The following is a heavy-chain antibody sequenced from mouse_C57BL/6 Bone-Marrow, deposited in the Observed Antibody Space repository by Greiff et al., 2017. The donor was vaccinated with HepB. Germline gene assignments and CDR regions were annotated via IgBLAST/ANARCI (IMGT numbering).Heavy chain of an antibody. Sequence: EVHLVESGEGLVKPGGSLKLSCAASGFTFSSYAMSWVRQTPEKRLEWVAYISSGGDYIYYADTVKGRFTISRDNARNTLYLQMSSLKSEDTAMYYCTRDRGNYNWYFDVWGTGTTVTVSS. J-gene: IGHJ1*03. CDR3: TRDRGNYNWYFDV. CDR1: GFTFSSYA. CDR2: ISSGGDYI. D-gene: IGHD2-1*01. V-gene: IGHV5-9-1*02.